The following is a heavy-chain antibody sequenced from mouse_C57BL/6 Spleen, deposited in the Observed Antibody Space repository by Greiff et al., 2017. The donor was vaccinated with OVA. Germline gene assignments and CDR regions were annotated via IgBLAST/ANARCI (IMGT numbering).Heavy chain of an antibody. Sequence: VQLVESGAELARPGASVKLSCKASGYTFTSYGISWVKQRTGQGLEWIGEIYPRSGNTYYNEKFKGKATLTADKSSSTAYMELRSLTSEDSAVYFCARFYYGSSSYAMDDWGQGTSVTVSS. V-gene: IGHV1-81*01. CDR1: GYTFTSYG. CDR2: IYPRSGNT. J-gene: IGHJ4*01. CDR3: ARFYYGSSSYAMDD. D-gene: IGHD1-1*01.